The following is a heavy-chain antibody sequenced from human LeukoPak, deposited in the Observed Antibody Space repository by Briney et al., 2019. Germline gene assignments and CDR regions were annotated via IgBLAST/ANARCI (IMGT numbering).Heavy chain of an antibody. V-gene: IGHV1-18*01. CDR1: GYTFTNYG. Sequence: ASVKVSCKASGYTFTNYGISWVRQAPGQGPEWMGWISIYNGNTDYAQKLRGRVTMTTDTSTSTAYMELRSLRSDDTAVYYCARITYDFWSGYYMPDDPWGQGTLVTVSS. CDR3: ARITYDFWSGYYMPDDP. CDR2: ISIYNGNT. J-gene: IGHJ5*02. D-gene: IGHD3-3*01.